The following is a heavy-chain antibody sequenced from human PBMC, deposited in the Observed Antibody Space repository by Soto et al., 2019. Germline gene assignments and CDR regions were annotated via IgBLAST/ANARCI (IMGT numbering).Heavy chain of an antibody. Sequence: ASVKVSCKASGYTFTSYGISWVRQAPGQGLEWMGWISAYNGNTNYAQKLQGRVTMTTDTSTSTAYMELRSLRSDDTAVYYCATNVVVPAAFGLRFDPWGQGTLVTVSS. CDR2: ISAYNGNT. V-gene: IGHV1-18*01. J-gene: IGHJ5*02. CDR1: GYTFTSYG. D-gene: IGHD2-2*01. CDR3: ATNVVVPAAFGLRFDP.